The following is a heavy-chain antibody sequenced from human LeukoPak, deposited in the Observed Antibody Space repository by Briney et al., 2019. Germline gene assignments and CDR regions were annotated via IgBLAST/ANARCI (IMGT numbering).Heavy chain of an antibody. CDR1: GFYFNTFW. Sequence: PGGSLRLSCAASGFYFNTFWMHLVRQAPGKGLVWVSRINRDGSSTTYADSVRGRFTVSRDGAKNMLFLQMNSLSVEDTAVYYCAGPSPVPDYYFGMDVWGQGTTVTVS. CDR2: INRDGSST. J-gene: IGHJ6*02. CDR3: AGPSPVPDYYFGMDV. V-gene: IGHV3-74*03.